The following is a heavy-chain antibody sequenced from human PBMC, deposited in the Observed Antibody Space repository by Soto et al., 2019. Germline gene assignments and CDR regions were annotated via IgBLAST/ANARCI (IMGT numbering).Heavy chain of an antibody. V-gene: IGHV3-15*01. CDR2: IKSKADGGAR. Sequence: EVQMVQSGGDLVKPGGSLRLSCVTSGFMFSSAWMSWVRQAPGKGLEWVARIKSKADGGARDYAAPVKGRFTISRDDSKNTVYLQMNSLRAEDTAVCYCVEGWNDFWGQGTLVTVSS. CDR3: VEGWNDF. J-gene: IGHJ4*02. D-gene: IGHD1-1*01. CDR1: GFMFSSAW.